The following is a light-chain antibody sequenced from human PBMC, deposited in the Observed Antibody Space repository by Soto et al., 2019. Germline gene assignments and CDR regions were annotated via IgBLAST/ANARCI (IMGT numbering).Light chain of an antibody. CDR3: QQYNNWCT. CDR2: GAS. V-gene: IGKV3-15*01. J-gene: IGKJ1*01. CDR1: QSVSSN. Sequence: EIVMPQSPATLSVSPGERATLSCRASQSVSSNLAWYQQKPGQAPRLLIYGASTRATGIPARFSGSGSGTEFTLTISSLQSEDFAVYYCQQYNNWCTFGQGTKVEIK.